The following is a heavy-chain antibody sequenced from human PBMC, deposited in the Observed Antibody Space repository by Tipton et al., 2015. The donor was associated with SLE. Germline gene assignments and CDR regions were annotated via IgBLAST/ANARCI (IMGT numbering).Heavy chain of an antibody. CDR2: ISSNGGST. V-gene: IGHV3-64*04. CDR3: AKDRSGSYYVRVLDY. CDR1: GFTFSSYS. Sequence: SLRLSCAASGFTFSSYSMNWVRQAPGKGLEYVSAISSNGGSTYYADSVKGRFTISRDNSKNTLYLQMNSLRAEDTAVYYCAKDRSGSYYVRVLDYWGQGTLVTVSS. J-gene: IGHJ4*02. D-gene: IGHD1-26*01.